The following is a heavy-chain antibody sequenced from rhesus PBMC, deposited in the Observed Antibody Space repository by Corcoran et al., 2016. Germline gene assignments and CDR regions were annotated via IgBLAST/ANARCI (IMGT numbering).Heavy chain of an antibody. CDR2: MISVGVIT. D-gene: IGHD6-25*01. Sequence: EVQLVESGGGLAKPGGSLRLSCAASGFTFSSYWMNWVRQTPGKGLEWIAAMISVGVITNCAHSVEGRFTISRDNSKTTRSLKMHRLRAEDTAVYYCAKESIAAAGTIAFDFWGQGLRVTVSS. CDR3: AKESIAAAGTIAFDF. V-gene: IGHV3S42*01. J-gene: IGHJ3*01. CDR1: GFTFSSYW.